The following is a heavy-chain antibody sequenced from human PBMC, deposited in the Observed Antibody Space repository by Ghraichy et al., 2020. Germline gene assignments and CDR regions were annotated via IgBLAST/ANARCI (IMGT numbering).Heavy chain of an antibody. CDR2: INHSGST. Sequence: ETLSLTCAVYGGSFSGYYWSWIRQPPGKGLEWIGEINHSGSTNYNPSLKSRVTISVDTSKNQFSLKLSSVTAADTAVYYCARGSLAVGYWGQGTLVTVSS. V-gene: IGHV4-34*01. CDR1: GGSFSGYY. D-gene: IGHD4-23*01. CDR3: ARGSLAVGY. J-gene: IGHJ4*02.